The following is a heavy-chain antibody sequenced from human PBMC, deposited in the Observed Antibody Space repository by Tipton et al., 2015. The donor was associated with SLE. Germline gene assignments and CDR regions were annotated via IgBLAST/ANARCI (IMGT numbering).Heavy chain of an antibody. Sequence: TLSLTCTVSGGSMSYHYWSWIRQPPGKGLEWIGRVYSSGSTIYNPSIKSRITLSLDTSKNQFSLRVNSATAADTAVYYCARGGGSYYDYWGQGTLVTVSS. J-gene: IGHJ4*02. D-gene: IGHD1-26*01. CDR2: VYSSGST. CDR3: ARGGGSYYDY. V-gene: IGHV4-4*07. CDR1: GGSMSYHY.